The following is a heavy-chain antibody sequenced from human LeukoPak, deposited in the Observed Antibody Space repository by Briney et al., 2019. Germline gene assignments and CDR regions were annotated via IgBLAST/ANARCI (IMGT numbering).Heavy chain of an antibody. V-gene: IGHV1-18*01. D-gene: IGHD3-9*01. CDR3: QRAAYDILTGYSSFFDY. J-gene: IGHJ4*02. Sequence: ASVKVSCKASGYTFTSYGISWVRQAPGQGLEWIGWVSAYNGNTNYAQKLQGRVTMTTDTSTSTAYMELRSLRSDDTVLFFRQRAAYDILTGYSSFFDYWGQGTLVTVSS. CDR2: VSAYNGNT. CDR1: GYTFTSYG.